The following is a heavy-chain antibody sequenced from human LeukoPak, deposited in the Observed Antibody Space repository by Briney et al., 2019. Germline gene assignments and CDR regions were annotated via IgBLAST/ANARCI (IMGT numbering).Heavy chain of an antibody. Sequence: GGSLRVSCAASGFTFSAYAMSWFRQAPGKGLEWVSGISGSGGSTYYADSVRGRFTISRDNSKNTVYLQMNSLRVEDTALYYCAKDLSPVDYRHDYWGQGTLVTVSS. J-gene: IGHJ4*02. CDR2: ISGSGGST. V-gene: IGHV3-23*01. D-gene: IGHD4-11*01. CDR1: GFTFSAYA. CDR3: AKDLSPVDYRHDY.